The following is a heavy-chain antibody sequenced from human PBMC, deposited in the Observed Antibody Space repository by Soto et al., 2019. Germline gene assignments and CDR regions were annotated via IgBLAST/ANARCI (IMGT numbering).Heavy chain of an antibody. V-gene: IGHV4-34*01. CDR3: ARGEVAARPRGY. J-gene: IGHJ4*02. CDR1: GGSFSGYY. Sequence: QVQLQQWGAGLLKPSAPLSLTCAVYGGSFSGYYWSWIRQPPGKGLEWIGEINHSGSTNYNPSLKSRVTISVDTSKNQFSLKLSSVTAADTAVYYCARGEVAARPRGYWGQGTLVTVSS. CDR2: INHSGST. D-gene: IGHD6-6*01.